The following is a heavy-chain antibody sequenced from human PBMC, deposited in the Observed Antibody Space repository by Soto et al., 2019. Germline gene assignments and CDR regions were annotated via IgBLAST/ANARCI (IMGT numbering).Heavy chain of an antibody. Sequence: QVQLQESGPGLVKPSETLSLTCTVSGGSVSSGSYYWSWIRQPPGKGLEWIGYIYYSGSTNYNPSLKSRVTISVDTSKNQFSLKLSSVTAADTAVYYCAKTTAAAGTYYYYGMDVWGQGTTVTVSS. CDR2: IYYSGST. CDR1: GGSVSSGSYY. D-gene: IGHD6-13*01. CDR3: AKTTAAAGTYYYYGMDV. J-gene: IGHJ6*02. V-gene: IGHV4-61*01.